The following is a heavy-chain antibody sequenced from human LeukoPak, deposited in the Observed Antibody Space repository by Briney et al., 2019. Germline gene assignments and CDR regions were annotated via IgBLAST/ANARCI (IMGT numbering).Heavy chain of an antibody. J-gene: IGHJ4*02. Sequence: PSETLSLTCTVSGYSISSGYYWAWIRQPPGNGLQWIGNIYHSGNTYYNPSLKSRVSISVDTSKNQFSLKLSSVTAADTAVYYCARCSGGYSAYNLDWGQGTLVTVSS. CDR2: IYHSGNT. D-gene: IGHD5-12*01. CDR3: ARCSGGYSAYNLD. CDR1: GYSISSGYY. V-gene: IGHV4-38-2*02.